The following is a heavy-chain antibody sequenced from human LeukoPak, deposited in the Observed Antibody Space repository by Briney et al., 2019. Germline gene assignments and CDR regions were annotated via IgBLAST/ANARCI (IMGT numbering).Heavy chain of an antibody. CDR1: GGSFSGYY. V-gene: IGHV4-34*01. CDR2: INHSGST. Sequence: PSETLSLTCAVYGGSFSGYYWSWIRQPPGKGLEWIGEINHSGSTNYNPSLKSRVTISVDTSKNQFSLKLSSVTAADTAVYYCARAPRITIFGVVIISPFDYWGQGTLVTVSS. J-gene: IGHJ4*02. CDR3: ARAPRITIFGVVIISPFDY. D-gene: IGHD3-3*01.